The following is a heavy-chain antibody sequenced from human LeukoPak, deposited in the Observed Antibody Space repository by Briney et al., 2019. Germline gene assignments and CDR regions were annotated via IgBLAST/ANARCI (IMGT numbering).Heavy chain of an antibody. CDR1: GIPFSNFW. CDR3: AFRSVAGRGVDN. J-gene: IGHJ4*02. V-gene: IGHV3-74*01. D-gene: IGHD6-19*01. CDR2: IENDGRSS. Sequence: GGSLRLSCAASGIPFSNFWMHWVRQAPGKGLEWVSRIENDGRSSTYAASAKGRFTISRDNAKNMLYLQMNDLRVEDTAFYYCAFRSVAGRGVDNWGQGTLVTVSS.